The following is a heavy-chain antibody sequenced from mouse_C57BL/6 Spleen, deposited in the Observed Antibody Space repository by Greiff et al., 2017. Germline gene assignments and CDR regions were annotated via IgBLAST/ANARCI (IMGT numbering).Heavy chain of an antibody. CDR3: ARGEGIRAWFAY. CDR1: GYTFTSYW. J-gene: IGHJ3*01. V-gene: IGHV1-55*01. D-gene: IGHD1-1*01. CDR2: IYPGSGST. Sequence: VQLQQPGAELVKPGASVKMSCKASGYTFTSYWITWVKQRPGQGLEWIGDIYPGSGSTNYNEQFKSKATLTVDTSSSTAYMQLSSLTSEDAAVYYCARGEGIRAWFAYWGQGTLVTVSA.